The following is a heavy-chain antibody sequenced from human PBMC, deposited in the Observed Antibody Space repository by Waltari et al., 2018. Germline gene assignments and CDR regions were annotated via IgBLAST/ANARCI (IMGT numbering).Heavy chain of an antibody. CDR1: GFTRRSYW. Sequence: EVQLVESGGGLVQPGGSLRLSCAASGFTRRSYWMSWVGQAPGKGPEWVANIKKDGSEEYYVDSVRGRFTISRDNAKNSLYLQMNSLRPEDTAVYYCARDQWFAFDIWGQGTMVTVSS. CDR2: IKKDGSEE. CDR3: ARDQWFAFDI. D-gene: IGHD3-22*01. V-gene: IGHV3-7*01. J-gene: IGHJ3*02.